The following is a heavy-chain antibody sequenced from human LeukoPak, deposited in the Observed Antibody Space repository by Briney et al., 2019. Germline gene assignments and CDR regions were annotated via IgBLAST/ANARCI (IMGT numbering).Heavy chain of an antibody. CDR1: GFTFGNYG. CDR2: TSGSTGSS. Sequence: GGSLRLSCAASGFTFGNYGMSWVRQAPGKGLQWVSVTSGSTGSSYYTDSVKGRFTISTDNSKSTLYLQMNSLRDEDTAVYYCAKGVDVLRYSKGHAFHIRGQGTMVTVSS. J-gene: IGHJ3*02. CDR3: AKGVDVLRYSKGHAFHI. V-gene: IGHV3-23*01. D-gene: IGHD3-9*01.